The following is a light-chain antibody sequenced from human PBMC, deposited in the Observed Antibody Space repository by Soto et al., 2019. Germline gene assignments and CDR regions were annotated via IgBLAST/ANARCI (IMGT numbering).Light chain of an antibody. J-gene: IGKJ5*01. V-gene: IGKV1-27*01. CDR1: QGISNY. CDR3: QQYNSYSTWT. Sequence: DIQMTQSPSSLSASVGDRFTITCRASQGISNYLAWYQQKPGKVPKLLIYAASTLQSGVPSRFSGSGSGTDFTLTISSLQPDDFATYYCQQYNSYSTWTFGQGTRLEIK. CDR2: AAS.